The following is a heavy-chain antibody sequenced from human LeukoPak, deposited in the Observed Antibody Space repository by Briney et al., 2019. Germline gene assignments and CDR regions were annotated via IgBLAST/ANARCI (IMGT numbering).Heavy chain of an antibody. CDR1: GGSFSGYY. Sequence: SETLSLTCAVYGGSFSGYYWSWIRQHPGKGLEWIGYIYYSGTYYNPSLKSRVIISVDTSKNQFSLKLSSVTTADTAVYYCAREHSRSSYFDYWGQGTLVTVSS. V-gene: IGHV4-31*11. D-gene: IGHD6-6*01. CDR3: AREHSRSSYFDY. J-gene: IGHJ4*02. CDR2: IYYSGT.